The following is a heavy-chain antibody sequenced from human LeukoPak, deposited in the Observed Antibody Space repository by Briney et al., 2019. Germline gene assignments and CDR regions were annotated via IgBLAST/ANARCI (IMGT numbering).Heavy chain of an antibody. D-gene: IGHD3-9*01. V-gene: IGHV3-9*01. J-gene: IGHJ4*02. Sequence: GGSLRLSCAASGFTFDDYAMHWVRHAPGKGLEWVSGISWNSGSIGYADSVKGRFTISRDNAKNSLYLQMNSLRAEDTALYYCAKVPPQYYDILTGYFDSWGQGTLVTVSS. CDR3: AKVPPQYYDILTGYFDS. CDR1: GFTFDDYA. CDR2: ISWNSGSI.